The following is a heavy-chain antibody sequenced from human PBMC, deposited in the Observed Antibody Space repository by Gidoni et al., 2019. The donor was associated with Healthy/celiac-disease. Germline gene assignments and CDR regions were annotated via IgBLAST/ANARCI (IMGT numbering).Heavy chain of an antibody. D-gene: IGHD2-2*02. J-gene: IGHJ6*02. Sequence: QVQLVESGGGVVQPGRSLRLSCAASGFTFSSYGMHWVRQAPGKGLEWVAVIWYDGSNKYYADSVKGRFTISRDNSKNTLYLQMNSLRAEDTAVYYCARVEGYCSSTSCYSYYYYGMDVWGQGTTVTVSS. CDR1: GFTFSSYG. CDR2: IWYDGSNK. V-gene: IGHV3-33*01. CDR3: ARVEGYCSSTSCYSYYYYGMDV.